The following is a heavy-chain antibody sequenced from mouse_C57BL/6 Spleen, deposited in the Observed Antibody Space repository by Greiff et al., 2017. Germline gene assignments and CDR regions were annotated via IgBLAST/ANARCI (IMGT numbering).Heavy chain of an antibody. CDR2: IRNKANGYTT. CDR1: GFTFTDYY. Sequence: VQLKESGGGLVQPGGSLSLSCAASGFTFTDYYMSWVRQPPGKALEWLGFIRNKANGYTTEYSASVKGRFTISRDNSQSILYLQMNALRAEDSATYYCARYDSYAMDYWGQGTSVTVSS. J-gene: IGHJ4*01. CDR3: ARYDSYAMDY. V-gene: IGHV7-3*01.